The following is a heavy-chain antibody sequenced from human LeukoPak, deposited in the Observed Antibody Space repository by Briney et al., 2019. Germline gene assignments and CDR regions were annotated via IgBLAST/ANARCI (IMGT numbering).Heavy chain of an antibody. J-gene: IGHJ4*02. CDR3: ASTAMATIHLGY. CDR1: GGTFSSYA. V-gene: IGHV1-69*13. Sequence: SVKVSCKASGGTFSSYAISWVRQAPGQGLEWMGGIIPIFGTANYAQKFQGRVTITADESTSTAYMELSSLRSEDTAVYYCASTAMATIHLGYWGQGTLVTVSS. D-gene: IGHD5-24*01. CDR2: IIPIFGTA.